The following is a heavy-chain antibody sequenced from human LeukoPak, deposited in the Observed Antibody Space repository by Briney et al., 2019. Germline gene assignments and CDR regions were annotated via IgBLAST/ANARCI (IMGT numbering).Heavy chain of an antibody. V-gene: IGHV4-39*01. J-gene: IGHJ4*02. D-gene: IGHD6-19*01. CDR2: IYYSGST. CDR1: GGSISSSSYY. Sequence: PSETLSLTCTVSGGSISSSSYYWGWIRQPPGKGLEWIGSIYYSGSTYYNPSLKSRVTISVDTSKNQSSLKLSSVTAADTAVYYCARQAVYPSGWFFDYWGQGTLVTVSS. CDR3: ARQAVYPSGWFFDY.